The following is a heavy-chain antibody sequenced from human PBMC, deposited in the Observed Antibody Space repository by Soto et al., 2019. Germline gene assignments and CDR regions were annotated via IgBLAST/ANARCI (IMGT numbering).Heavy chain of an antibody. J-gene: IGHJ4*02. CDR2: ISGSGGST. CDR1: GFTFSSYA. Sequence: GGSLRLSCAASGFTFSSYAMSWVRQAPGKGLEWDSAISGSGGSTYYADPVKGRFTISRDNSKNTLYLQMNSLRAEDTAVYYCAKDRPLVGATTPYFDYWGQGTLVTVSS. CDR3: AKDRPLVGATTPYFDY. D-gene: IGHD1-26*01. V-gene: IGHV3-23*01.